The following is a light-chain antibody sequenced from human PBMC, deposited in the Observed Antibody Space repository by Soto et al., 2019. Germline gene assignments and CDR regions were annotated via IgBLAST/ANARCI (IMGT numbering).Light chain of an antibody. J-gene: IGKJ1*01. CDR3: QQYGSSPRT. CDR2: DAS. Sequence: EIVLTKSPGTLSLSPGERATLSCRASQSVRSNYLAWYQQKPGQAPRLLIYDASSRATDIPDRFSGSGSGTEFTLTISRLEPEDFAVYYCQQYGSSPRTFGQGTKVEIK. V-gene: IGKV3-20*01. CDR1: QSVRSNY.